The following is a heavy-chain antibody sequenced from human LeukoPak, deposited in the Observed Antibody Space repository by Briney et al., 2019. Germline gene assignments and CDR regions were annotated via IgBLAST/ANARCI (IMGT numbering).Heavy chain of an antibody. V-gene: IGHV3-9*03. D-gene: IGHD6-6*01. CDR2: ISWSSGSI. CDR1: GFTFDDYA. Sequence: GRSLRLSCAASGFTFDDYAMHWVRQAPGKGLEWVSGISWSSGSIGYADSVKGRFTISRDNAKNSLYLQMNSLRAEDMALYYCAKDMAYSSSGFDYWGQGTLVTVSS. J-gene: IGHJ4*02. CDR3: AKDMAYSSSGFDY.